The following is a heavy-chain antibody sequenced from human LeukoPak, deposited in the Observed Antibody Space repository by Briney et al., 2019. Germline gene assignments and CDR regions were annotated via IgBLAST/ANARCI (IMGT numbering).Heavy chain of an antibody. J-gene: IGHJ4*02. CDR1: VNTFTDYF. Sequence: SVNVSCKPCVNTFTDYFIHGLGQAPAQGLASMEWIDPNSGGTNYPQKFQGTVTLTRDTSIRTVYMELSRLRSDDTAVYFCARGGSDYDSSAYYLDYWGQGTLVTVSS. V-gene: IGHV1-2*02. CDR2: IDPNSGGT. D-gene: IGHD3-22*01. CDR3: ARGGSDYDSSAYYLDY.